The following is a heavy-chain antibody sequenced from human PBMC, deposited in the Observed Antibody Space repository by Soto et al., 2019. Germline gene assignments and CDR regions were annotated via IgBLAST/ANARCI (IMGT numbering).Heavy chain of an antibody. V-gene: IGHV1-69*13. CDR1: GGTFSSYA. Sequence: GASVKVSCKASGGTFSSYAISWVRQAPGQGLEWMGGIIPIFGTANYAQKFQGRVTITADESTSTAYMELSSLRSEDTAVYYCASPRGYSSSWYFLPPDYWGQGTLVTVSS. D-gene: IGHD6-13*01. CDR2: IIPIFGTA. J-gene: IGHJ4*02. CDR3: ASPRGYSSSWYFLPPDY.